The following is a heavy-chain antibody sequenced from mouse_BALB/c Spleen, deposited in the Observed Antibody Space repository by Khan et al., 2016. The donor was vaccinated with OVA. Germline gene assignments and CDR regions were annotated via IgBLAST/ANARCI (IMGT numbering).Heavy chain of an antibody. J-gene: IGHJ4*01. CDR3: AWWVLGLRAYAMDY. D-gene: IGHD3-1*01. CDR2: IDPFNGGP. Sequence: VQLLQSGPELMKPGTSVKISCKASGFSFTTYYIHWVKQSHGRSLEWIGYIDPFNGGPSYNQRLKGKVTLTLDKSSSTANRHLSSLTTEESAVYYCAWWVLGLRAYAMDYWGQGTSGTVSS. CDR1: GFSFTTYY. V-gene: IGHV1S135*01.